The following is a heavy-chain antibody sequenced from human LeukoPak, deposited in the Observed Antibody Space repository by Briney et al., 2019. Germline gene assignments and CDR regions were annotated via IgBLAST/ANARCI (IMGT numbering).Heavy chain of an antibody. CDR3: ATGYTSLWYYGMDV. V-gene: IGHV1-2*04. Sequence: ASVTVSFKASGYTFTGYYMHWVRQAPGQGLEWMGWINPNSGGTNYAQKFQGWVTMTRDTSISTAYMELSRLRSDDTAVYYCATGYTSLWYYGMDVWGQGTTVTVSS. D-gene: IGHD5-24*01. CDR2: INPNSGGT. CDR1: GYTFTGYY. J-gene: IGHJ6*02.